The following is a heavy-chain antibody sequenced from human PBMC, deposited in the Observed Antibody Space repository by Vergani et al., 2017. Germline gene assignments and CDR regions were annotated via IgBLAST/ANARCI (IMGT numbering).Heavy chain of an antibody. Sequence: QVQLVESGGGVVQPGRSLRLSCAASGFTFSSYGMHWVRQAPGKGLEGVAVIWYDGSNKYYADSVKGRFSISRDNSKNTLYLQMNSLRAEDTAVYYCARDKSVGGLTTLDYWGQGTLVTVSS. CDR1: GFTFSSYG. V-gene: IGHV3-33*01. J-gene: IGHJ4*02. CDR2: IWYDGSNK. D-gene: IGHD1-1*01. CDR3: ARDKSVGGLTTLDY.